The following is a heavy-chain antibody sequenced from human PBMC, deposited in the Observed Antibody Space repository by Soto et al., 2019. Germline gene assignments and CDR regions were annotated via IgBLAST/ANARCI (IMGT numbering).Heavy chain of an antibody. V-gene: IGHV4-4*07. Sequence: SETLSLTCTVSGGSITNYYWSWIRQPAGKGLEWIGRMYTKERTNYNLSFKSRVTMSVDTSKNQFSLKLSAVTAADTAVYYCARDDYKDGGNNWFDPWGQGTLVTVSS. J-gene: IGHJ5*02. CDR2: MYTKERT. D-gene: IGHD3-16*01. CDR1: GGSITNYY. CDR3: ARDDYKDGGNNWFDP.